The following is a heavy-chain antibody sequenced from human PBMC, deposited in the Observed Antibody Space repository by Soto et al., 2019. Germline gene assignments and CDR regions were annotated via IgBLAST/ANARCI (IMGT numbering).Heavy chain of an antibody. CDR1: GFTFSSYA. CDR3: AGVLRRLRDAFDI. CDR2: ISGSGGST. D-gene: IGHD5-18*01. V-gene: IGHV3-23*01. Sequence: PGGSLRLSCAASGFTFSSYAMSWVRQAPGKGLEWVSAISGSGGSTYYADSVKGRFTISRDNSKNTLYLQMNSLRAEDTAVYYCAGVLRRLRDAFDIWGQGTMVTVSS. J-gene: IGHJ3*02.